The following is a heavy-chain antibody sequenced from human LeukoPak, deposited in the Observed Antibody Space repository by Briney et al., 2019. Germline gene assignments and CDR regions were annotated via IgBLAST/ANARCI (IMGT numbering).Heavy chain of an antibody. J-gene: IGHJ4*02. CDR3: TRVGYDFWSGYYQEEFDY. Sequence: GGSLRLSCTASGFTFGDYAMSWFRQAPGKGLEWVSFIRSKAYGGTTVYAASVKGRFTISRDDSKSIAYLQMNSLKTEDTAVYYCTRVGYDFWSGYYQEEFDYWGQGTLVTVSS. CDR1: GFTFGDYA. CDR2: IRSKAYGGTT. V-gene: IGHV3-49*03. D-gene: IGHD3-3*01.